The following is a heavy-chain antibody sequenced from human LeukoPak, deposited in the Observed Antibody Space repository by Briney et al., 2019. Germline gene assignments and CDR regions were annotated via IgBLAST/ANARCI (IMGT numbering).Heavy chain of an antibody. CDR3: ARIKEVIPIFGSKRGSWYFDL. CDR2: FHPEDGET. V-gene: IGHV1-24*01. CDR1: GYTVTELS. D-gene: IGHD3-3*01. J-gene: IGHJ2*01. Sequence: GASVKVSCKVSGYTVTELSMHWVRQSPGKGLEWMGGFHPEDGETIYAQKFQGRVTMTEDTSTDTAYMELSSLRAEDTAVYYCARIKEVIPIFGSKRGSWYFDLWGRGTLVTVSS.